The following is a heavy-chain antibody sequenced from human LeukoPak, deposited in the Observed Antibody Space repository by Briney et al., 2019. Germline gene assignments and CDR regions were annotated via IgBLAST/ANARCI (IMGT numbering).Heavy chain of an antibody. CDR1: GYTFTDYY. V-gene: IGHV1-2*02. CDR2: IKTDTGDA. CDR3: VTGEKKYCYPLGCHSSSHDY. J-gene: IGHJ4*02. D-gene: IGHD2-21*02. Sequence: ASVKVSCKTSGYTFTDYYLYWVRQAPGQGLEWMGWIKTDTGDAKYSPNFQDRVTMTRDTSVNTAILELNRLTSDDSAVYYCVTGEKKYCYPLGCHSSSHDYWGQGTLVTVSS.